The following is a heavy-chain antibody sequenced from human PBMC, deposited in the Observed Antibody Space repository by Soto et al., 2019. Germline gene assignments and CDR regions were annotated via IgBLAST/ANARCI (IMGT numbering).Heavy chain of an antibody. CDR1: GYTFTSYG. CDR2: ISAYNGNT. D-gene: IGHD6-13*01. CDR3: ARVPGAAAGTGKLPGVCWFDP. Sequence: GASVKVSCKASGYTFTSYGISWVRQAPGQGLEWMGWISAYNGNTNYAQKLQGRVTMTTDTSTSTAYLELRSLRSDDTAVYYCARVPGAAAGTGKLPGVCWFDPWGQGTLVTVSS. V-gene: IGHV1-18*01. J-gene: IGHJ5*02.